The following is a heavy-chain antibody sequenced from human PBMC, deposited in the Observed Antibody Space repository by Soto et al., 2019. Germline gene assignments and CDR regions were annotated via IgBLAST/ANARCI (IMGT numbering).Heavy chain of an antibody. D-gene: IGHD3-3*01. CDR3: ARDPGEWLLPYYYYGMDV. Sequence: PGGSLRLSCAASAFTVSSNYMSWVRQAPGKGLEWVSVIYSGGSTYYADSVKGRFTISRDNSKNTLYLQMNSLRAEDTAVYYCARDPGEWLLPYYYYGMDVWGQGTTVTVSS. J-gene: IGHJ6*02. CDR1: AFTVSSNY. V-gene: IGHV3-53*01. CDR2: IYSGGST.